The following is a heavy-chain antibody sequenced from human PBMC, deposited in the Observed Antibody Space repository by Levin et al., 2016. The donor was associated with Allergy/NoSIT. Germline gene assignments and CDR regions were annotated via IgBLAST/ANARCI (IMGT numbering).Heavy chain of an antibody. J-gene: IGHJ5*02. CDR2: IIPIFGIA. CDR1: GGTFSSYA. V-gene: IGHV1-69*10. Sequence: SVKVSCKASGGTFSSYAISWVRQAPGQGLEWMGGIIPIFGIANYAQKLQGRVTMTTDTSTSTAYMELRSLRSDDTAVYYCARDRGRDNWFDPWGQGTLVTVSS. D-gene: IGHD1-26*01. CDR3: ARDRGRDNWFDP.